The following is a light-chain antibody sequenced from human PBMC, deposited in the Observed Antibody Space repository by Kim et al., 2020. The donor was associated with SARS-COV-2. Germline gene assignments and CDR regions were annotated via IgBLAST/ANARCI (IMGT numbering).Light chain of an antibody. CDR1: QAIISW. CDR2: AAS. V-gene: IGKV1-13*02. Sequence: ASVGDRVTLTCRDRQAIISWLDWYQQKPRNPPTVLLAAASTLQSGVPSRIIGSGSGTEFTLTISSVQPEDFATYYCQQYNSYPLPFVGGTTV. CDR3: QQYNSYPLP. J-gene: IGKJ4*01.